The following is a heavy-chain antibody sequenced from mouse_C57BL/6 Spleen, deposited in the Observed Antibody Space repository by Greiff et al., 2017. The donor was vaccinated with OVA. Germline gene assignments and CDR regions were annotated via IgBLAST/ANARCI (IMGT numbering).Heavy chain of an antibody. Sequence: VQLQQPGAELVKPGASVKLSCKASGYTFTSYWMHWVKQRPGRGLEWIGRIDPNGGGTKSNEKFKSKATLPVAKPTGAAYMQRISLASDDSAVYDCAGGYALDYWGQGTTVTVSS. D-gene: IGHD1-1*02. V-gene: IGHV1-72*01. CDR1: GYTFTSYW. CDR3: AGGYALDY. J-gene: IGHJ4*01. CDR2: IDPNGGGT.